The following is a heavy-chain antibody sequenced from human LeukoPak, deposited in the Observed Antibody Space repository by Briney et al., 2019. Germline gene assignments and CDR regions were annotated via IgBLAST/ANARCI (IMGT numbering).Heavy chain of an antibody. J-gene: IGHJ4*02. D-gene: IGHD3-10*01. CDR2: IYYSGST. CDR1: GGSISSYY. CDR3: ARSRRGPALIPYRSGSYWYYFDY. Sequence: PSETLSLTCTVSGGSISSYYWSWIRQPPGKGLEWIGYIYYSGSTNYNPSLKSRVTISVDTSKNQFSLKLSSVTAADTAAYYCARSRRGPALIPYRSGSYWYYFDYWGQGTLVTVSS. V-gene: IGHV4-59*01.